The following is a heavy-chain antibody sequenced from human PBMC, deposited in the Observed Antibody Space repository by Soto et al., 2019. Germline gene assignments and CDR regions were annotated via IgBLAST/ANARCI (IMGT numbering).Heavy chain of an antibody. D-gene: IGHD3-3*01. CDR1: GYTFTRYA. Sequence: ASVKVSCKASGYTFTRYAIHWVRQAPGQRLEWMGWINAANGNTKYSQRFQGRVTITRDMSTSTAYMELSSLRSEDTAVYYCVVGWLRFLELVLQPYYGMDVWGHGTTVTVS. CDR2: INAANGNT. CDR3: VVGWLRFLELVLQPYYGMDV. J-gene: IGHJ6*02. V-gene: IGHV1-3*01.